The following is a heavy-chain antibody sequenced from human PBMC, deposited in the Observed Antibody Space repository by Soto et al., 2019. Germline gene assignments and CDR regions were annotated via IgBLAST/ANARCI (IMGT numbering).Heavy chain of an antibody. V-gene: IGHV1-18*01. D-gene: IGHD5-18*01. Sequence: ASVKVSCKASGYTFTSYGISWVRQAPGQGLEWMGWISAYNGNTNYAQKLQGRVTMTTDTSTSTAYMELRGLRSDDTAVYYCAREVDTAMVNWFDPWGQGTLVTVSS. CDR3: AREVDTAMVNWFDP. CDR1: GYTFTSYG. J-gene: IGHJ5*02. CDR2: ISAYNGNT.